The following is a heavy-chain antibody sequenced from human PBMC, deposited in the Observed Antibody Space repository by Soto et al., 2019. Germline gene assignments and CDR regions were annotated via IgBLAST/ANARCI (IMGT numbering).Heavy chain of an antibody. CDR3: ARLDYGDYGNYFDY. Sequence: PSETLSLTCTVPGGSISSSSYYWGWIRQPPGKGLEWIGSIYYSGSTYYNPSLKSRVTISVDTSKNQFSLKLSSVTAADTAVYYCARLDYGDYGNYFDYWGQGTLVTVSS. V-gene: IGHV4-39*01. CDR1: GGSISSSSYY. J-gene: IGHJ4*02. CDR2: IYYSGST. D-gene: IGHD4-17*01.